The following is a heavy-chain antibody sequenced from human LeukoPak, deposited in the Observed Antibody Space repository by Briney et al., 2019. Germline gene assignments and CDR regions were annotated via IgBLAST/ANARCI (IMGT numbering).Heavy chain of an antibody. J-gene: IGHJ4*02. D-gene: IGHD3-9*01. Sequence: GGSLRLSCTASGFTFGDYAMSWVRQAPGKGLEWVGFIRSKAYGGTTEYAASVKGRLTISRDDSKSIAYLQMNSLKTEDTAVYYCTRDSKYYDILTGLFGYWGQGTLVTVSS. CDR3: TRDSKYYDILTGLFGY. CDR2: IRSKAYGGTT. CDR1: GFTFGDYA. V-gene: IGHV3-49*04.